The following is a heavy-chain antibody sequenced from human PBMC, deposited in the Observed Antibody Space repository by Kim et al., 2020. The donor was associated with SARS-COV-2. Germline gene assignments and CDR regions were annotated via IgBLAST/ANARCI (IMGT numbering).Heavy chain of an antibody. J-gene: IGHJ4*02. CDR3: ARVLGRSYGYSFDY. D-gene: IGHD5-18*01. CDR1: GGSISSYY. V-gene: IGHV4-59*01. CDR2: IYYSGST. Sequence: SETLSLTCTVSGGSISSYYWSWIRQPPGKGLEWIGYIYYSGSTNYNPSLKSRVTTSVDTSKNQFSLKLSSVTAADTAVYYCARVLGRSYGYSFDYWGQGTLVTVSS.